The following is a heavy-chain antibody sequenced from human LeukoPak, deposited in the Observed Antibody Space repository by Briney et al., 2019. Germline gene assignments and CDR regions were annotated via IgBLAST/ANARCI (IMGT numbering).Heavy chain of an antibody. CDR3: AKVKKGYSSSYGFDY. D-gene: IGHD6-13*01. CDR2: ISGSGGST. Sequence: GGSLRLSCAASGFTFSSYWMSWVRQAPGKGLEWVSAISGSGGSTYYADPVKGRFTISRDNSKNTLYLQMNSLRAEDTAVYYCAKVKKGYSSSYGFDYWGQGTLVTVSS. CDR1: GFTFSSYW. V-gene: IGHV3-23*01. J-gene: IGHJ4*02.